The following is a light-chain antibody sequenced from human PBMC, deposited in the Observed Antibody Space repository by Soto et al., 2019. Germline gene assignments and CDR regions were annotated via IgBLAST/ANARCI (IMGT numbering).Light chain of an antibody. J-gene: IGKJ4*01. Sequence: EIQMTQSPASLSASVGGRVTITFRASQSISSYLNWYQQKPGKAPKLLIYAASSLQSGVPSRFSGSGSGTDFTLTISSLQPEDFATYYCQQSYSTPLTFGGGTKVDIK. CDR3: QQSYSTPLT. CDR2: AAS. CDR1: QSISSY. V-gene: IGKV1-39*01.